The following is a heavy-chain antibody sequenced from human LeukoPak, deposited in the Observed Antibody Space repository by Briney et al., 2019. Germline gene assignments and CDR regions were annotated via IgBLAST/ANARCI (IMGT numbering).Heavy chain of an antibody. CDR1: GGSINSGGFY. Sequence: PSQTLSLTCTVSGGSINSGGFYWTWIRQRPGEGLEWIGHVYYSGSTFYNPSLKSRVTISVDRSRSQFSLKLRSVTAADTAVYYCARDMSVAHWFFDLWGRDTLVTVSS. CDR3: ARDMSVAHWFFDL. CDR2: VYYSGST. D-gene: IGHD3-10*02. V-gene: IGHV4-31*03. J-gene: IGHJ2*01.